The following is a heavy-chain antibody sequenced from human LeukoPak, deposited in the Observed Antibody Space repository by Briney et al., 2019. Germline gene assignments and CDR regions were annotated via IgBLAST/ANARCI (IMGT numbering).Heavy chain of an antibody. CDR3: ARDRVGGTIDY. CDR2: ISYDGSNK. J-gene: IGHJ4*02. CDR1: GFTFSIHA. Sequence: PGGSLRLSCAASGFTFSIHAMHWVRQAPGEGLEWVAVISYDGSNKYYADSVKGRFTISRDNSKNTLYLQMGGLRAEDMAVYYCARDRVGGTIDYRGQGTLVTVSS. D-gene: IGHD4-23*01. V-gene: IGHV3-30*14.